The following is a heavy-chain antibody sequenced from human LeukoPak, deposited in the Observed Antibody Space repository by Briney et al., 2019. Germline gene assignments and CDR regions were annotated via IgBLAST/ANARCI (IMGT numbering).Heavy chain of an antibody. CDR1: GFTFSSHT. CDR3: ARVRDLYRDY. D-gene: IGHD2-2*02. J-gene: IGHJ4*02. V-gene: IGHV3-21*01. Sequence: GGSLRLSCAASGFTFSSHTMNWVRQAPGKGLEWVASISSGSSYNFYADSVKGRFTISRDNTKNSLFLQMNSLRAEDPAVYYCARVRDLYRDYWGQGTLVTVSS. CDR2: ISSGSSYN.